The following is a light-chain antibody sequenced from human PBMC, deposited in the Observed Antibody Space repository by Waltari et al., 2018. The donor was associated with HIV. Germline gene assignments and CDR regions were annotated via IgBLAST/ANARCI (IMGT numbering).Light chain of an antibody. CDR2: VAS. CDR1: QNVSSSF. CDR3: HQYDNSPKT. V-gene: IGKV3-20*01. J-gene: IGKJ1*01. Sequence: EIVLTQSPGTLSLSPGARATLSCRASQNVSSSFLAWYQQKRGQAPRLLIYVASSRATVIPDRFSGSGSGTDFTLTISRLEPEDFAVYYCHQYDNSPKTFGQGTKVEIK.